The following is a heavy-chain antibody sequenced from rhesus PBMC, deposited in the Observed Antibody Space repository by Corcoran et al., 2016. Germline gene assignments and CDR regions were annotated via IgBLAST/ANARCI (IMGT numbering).Heavy chain of an antibody. Sequence: EVQLVESGGGLAKPGGSLRPSCAASGFSFVDYYMSWVRRPPGRGLEWGGFIRSKAYDGSAEYAASVKGRVTISRDDSKSIAYLQMSSLKTEDTAVYYCTIHRRYCTGSGCYGGFDYWGQGVLVTVSS. CDR1: GFSFVDYY. J-gene: IGHJ4*01. CDR2: IRSKAYDGSA. D-gene: IGHD2-21*01. V-gene: IGHV3-184*01. CDR3: TIHRRYCTGSGCYGGFDY.